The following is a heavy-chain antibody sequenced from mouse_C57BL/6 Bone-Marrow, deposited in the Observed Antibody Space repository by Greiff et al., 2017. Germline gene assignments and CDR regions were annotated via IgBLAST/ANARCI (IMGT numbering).Heavy chain of an antibody. J-gene: IGHJ2*01. Sequence: EVQLQQSGAELVRPGASVKLSCTASGFNITDYYMHWVQQTPEQGLEWLGRIDPEDGDTEYAATIQGQATMTEDTSANTAYLQLSILTSEDAAVYYCTSLDYWGQGTTLTVSS. V-gene: IGHV14-1*01. CDR1: GFNITDYY. CDR3: TSLDY. CDR2: IDPEDGDT.